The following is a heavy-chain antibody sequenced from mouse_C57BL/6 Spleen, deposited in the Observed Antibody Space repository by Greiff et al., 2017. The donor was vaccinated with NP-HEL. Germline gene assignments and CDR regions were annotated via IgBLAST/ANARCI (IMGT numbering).Heavy chain of an antibody. Sequence: EVKVVESGGGLVKPGGSLKLSCAASGFTFSDYGMHWVRQAPEKGLEWVAYISSGSSTIYSADTVKGRFTISRDNAKNTLFLQMTSLRSEDTAMYYCARRYSNYVGYAMDYWGQGTSVTVSS. CDR3: ARRYSNYVGYAMDY. V-gene: IGHV5-17*01. D-gene: IGHD2-5*01. CDR1: GFTFSDYG. CDR2: ISSGSSTI. J-gene: IGHJ4*01.